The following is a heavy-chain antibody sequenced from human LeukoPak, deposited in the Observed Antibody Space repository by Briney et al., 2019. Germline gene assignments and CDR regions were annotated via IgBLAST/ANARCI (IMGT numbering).Heavy chain of an antibody. CDR2: INPNSGGK. V-gene: IGHV1-2*02. CDR3: ARDRGIAHCGGDCYAGAFDI. J-gene: IGHJ3*02. CDR1: EYTFTGYY. Sequence: ASVKASCKASEYTFTGYYIHWVRQAPGQGLEWMGWINPNSGGKNYAQKLQGRVTMTRDTSISTAYMEMSRLRSDDTAVYYCARDRGIAHCGGDCYAGAFDIWGQGTMVTVSS. D-gene: IGHD2-21*01.